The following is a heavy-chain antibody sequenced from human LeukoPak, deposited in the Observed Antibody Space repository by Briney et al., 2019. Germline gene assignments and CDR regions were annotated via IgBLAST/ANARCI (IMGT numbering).Heavy chain of an antibody. D-gene: IGHD4-23*01. V-gene: IGHV3-23*01. CDR2: ISGSGGGT. Sequence: GGSLRLSCAASGFTFSSYAMSWVRQAPGKGLEWVSAISGSGGGTYYADSVKGRFTISRDNSKNTLYLQMNSLRAEDTAVYYCAKAPVVTREVDYWGQGTLVTVSS. J-gene: IGHJ4*02. CDR1: GFTFSSYA. CDR3: AKAPVVTREVDY.